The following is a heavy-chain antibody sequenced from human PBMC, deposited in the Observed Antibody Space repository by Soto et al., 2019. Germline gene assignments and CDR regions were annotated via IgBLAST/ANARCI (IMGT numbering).Heavy chain of an antibody. D-gene: IGHD4-17*01. V-gene: IGHV3-23*01. Sequence: ALRLSCSSSLFTFSRYARSWVRQIPGKGLECVSAIGGDGESTHYADSVKGRFTISRDNSKNTLYLQLNSLRVEDTAVYYCAKVGGFEPWGQGTLVTVSS. J-gene: IGHJ5*02. CDR2: IGGDGEST. CDR3: AKVGGFEP. CDR1: LFTFSRYA.